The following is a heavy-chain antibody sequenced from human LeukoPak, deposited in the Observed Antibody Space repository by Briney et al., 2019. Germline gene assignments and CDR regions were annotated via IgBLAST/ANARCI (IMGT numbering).Heavy chain of an antibody. J-gene: IGHJ5*02. CDR2: INGDGSDT. Sequence: TGGSLRLSCAASGFTFSGYWMHWARQSPGKGLVWVSCINGDGSDTRYADSVKGRFTISRDNAKNTLYLQMNSLGVEDTAVYYCARDPRNKGFDPWGQGTLVAVSS. D-gene: IGHD1/OR15-1a*01. V-gene: IGHV3-74*01. CDR1: GFTFSGYW. CDR3: ARDPRNKGFDP.